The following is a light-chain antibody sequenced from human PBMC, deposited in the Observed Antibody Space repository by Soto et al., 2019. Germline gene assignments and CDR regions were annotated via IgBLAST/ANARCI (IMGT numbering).Light chain of an antibody. Sequence: SALTQPPSVSGSPGQSITISCTGTSSDVGGYNYLSWYQQHPGKAPKLMIYEVRNRPSGVSNRFSGSKSGNTASLTISGPQAEDEADYYCSSYTSSSTYVFGTGTKLTVL. CDR1: SSDVGGYNY. V-gene: IGLV2-14*01. CDR2: EVR. J-gene: IGLJ1*01. CDR3: SSYTSSSTYV.